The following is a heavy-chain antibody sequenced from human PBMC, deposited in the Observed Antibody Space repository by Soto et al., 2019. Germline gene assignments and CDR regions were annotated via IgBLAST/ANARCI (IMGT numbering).Heavy chain of an antibody. J-gene: IGHJ3*02. CDR2: INAGNGNT. CDR1: GYTFTSYA. V-gene: IGHV1-3*01. Sequence: GASVKVSCKASGYTFTSYAMHWVRQAPGQRLEWMGWINAGNGNTKYSQKFQGRVTITRDTSASTAYMELSSLRSEDTAVYYCARGAPAADAFDIWGQGTMVTVSS. CDR3: ARGAPAADAFDI.